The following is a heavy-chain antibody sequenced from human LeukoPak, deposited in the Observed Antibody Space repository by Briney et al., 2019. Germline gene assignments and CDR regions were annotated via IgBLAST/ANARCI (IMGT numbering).Heavy chain of an antibody. CDR3: ASSVVPAAMGLDY. Sequence: SETLSLTCTVSGGSISSYYWGWIRQPPGKGLEWIGSIYYSGSTYYNPSLKSRVTISVDTSKNQFSLKLSSVTAADTAVYYCASSVVPAAMGLDYWGQGTLVTVSS. V-gene: IGHV4-39*01. CDR2: IYYSGST. J-gene: IGHJ4*02. CDR1: GGSISSYY. D-gene: IGHD2-2*01.